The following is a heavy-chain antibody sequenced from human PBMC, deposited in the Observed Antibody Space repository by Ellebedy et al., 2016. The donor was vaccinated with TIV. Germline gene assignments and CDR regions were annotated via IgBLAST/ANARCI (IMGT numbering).Heavy chain of an antibody. Sequence: MPSETLSLTCTVSGGSTRSYYWSWIRQSPAKGLNGIGYIYYTGSINYNPSLKSRVTISVDTSKNQFSLKQRSVTAADTAVYYCARVRAAAGMAHFDNWGQGTLVTVSS. CDR2: IYYTGSI. CDR3: ARVRAAAGMAHFDN. CDR1: GGSTRSYY. J-gene: IGHJ4*02. D-gene: IGHD6-13*01. V-gene: IGHV4-59*01.